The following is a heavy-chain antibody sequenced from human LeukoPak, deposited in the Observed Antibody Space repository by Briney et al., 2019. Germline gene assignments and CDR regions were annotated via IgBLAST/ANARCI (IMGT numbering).Heavy chain of an antibody. CDR2: IYTSGST. CDR3: AREGEYDFWSGQLDY. CDR1: GGSISSGSYY. J-gene: IGHJ4*02. V-gene: IGHV4-61*02. Sequence: SETLSLTCTVSGGSISSGSYYWSWIRQPAGKGLEWIGRIYTSGSTNYNPSLESRVTISVDTSKNQFSLKLSSVTAADTAVYYCAREGEYDFWSGQLDYWGQGTLVTVSS. D-gene: IGHD3-3*01.